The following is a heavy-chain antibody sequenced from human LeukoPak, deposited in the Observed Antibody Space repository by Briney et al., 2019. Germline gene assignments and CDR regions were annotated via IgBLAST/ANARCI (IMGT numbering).Heavy chain of an antibody. J-gene: IGHJ4*02. Sequence: SETLSLTCTVSGGSISSSSYYWGWIRQPPGKGLEWIGSIYYSGSTYYNPSLKSRVTISVDTSKYQFSLKLSSVTAADTAVYYCARGGGGGYYLIAPLFDYWGQGTLVTVSS. CDR2: IYYSGST. CDR3: ARGGGGGYYLIAPLFDY. D-gene: IGHD3-22*01. V-gene: IGHV4-39*07. CDR1: GGSISSSSYY.